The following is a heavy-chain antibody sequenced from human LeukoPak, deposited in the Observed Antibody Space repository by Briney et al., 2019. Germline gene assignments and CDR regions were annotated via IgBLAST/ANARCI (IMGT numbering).Heavy chain of an antibody. Sequence: PGGSLRLSCAASGFTFSSYSMNWVRQAPGKGLEWVSSISSSSSYIYYADSVKGRFTISRDNAKNSLYLQMNSLRAEDTAVYYCASVLEMATIGAADYWGQGTLVTVSS. CDR2: ISSSSSYI. CDR3: ASVLEMATIGAADY. V-gene: IGHV3-21*01. CDR1: GFTFSSYS. J-gene: IGHJ4*02. D-gene: IGHD5-24*01.